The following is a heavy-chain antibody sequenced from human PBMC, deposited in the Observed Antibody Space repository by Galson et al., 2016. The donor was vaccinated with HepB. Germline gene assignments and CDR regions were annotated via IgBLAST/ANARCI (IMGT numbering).Heavy chain of an antibody. Sequence: SVKVSCKASGYTFTNYYLHWVRQAPAQGLEWMGIINPFGGGSTTYAQKFQGRVTMTRDTSTSTVYMELSSLGSEDTAVYYCARALGDPYGSGSYYVFDYWGQGTVVTVSS. CDR2: INPFGGGST. J-gene: IGHJ4*02. CDR3: ARALGDPYGSGSYYVFDY. V-gene: IGHV1-46*01. CDR1: GYTFTNYY. D-gene: IGHD3-10*01.